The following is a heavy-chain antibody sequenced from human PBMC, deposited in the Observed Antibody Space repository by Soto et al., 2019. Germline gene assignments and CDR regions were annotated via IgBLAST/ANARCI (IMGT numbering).Heavy chain of an antibody. J-gene: IGHJ4*02. Sequence: SVKVSFKASGCTFSSYAISWLRQPAGQGLEWMGGIIPIFGTANYAQKFQGRVTITADESTSTAYMELSSLRSEDTAVYYCATVRLRRDGYSSPFDYWGQGTLVTVSS. D-gene: IGHD4-4*01. CDR1: GCTFSSYA. CDR3: ATVRLRRDGYSSPFDY. CDR2: IIPIFGTA. V-gene: IGHV1-69*13.